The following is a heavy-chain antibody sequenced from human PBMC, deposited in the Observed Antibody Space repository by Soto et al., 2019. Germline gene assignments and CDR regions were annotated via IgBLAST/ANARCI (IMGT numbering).Heavy chain of an antibody. Sequence: QVQLVQSGAEVKKPGSSVRVSCKASGTIFSSYTISWVRQAPGQGLEWMGRIIPILGETNSAQKFQGRVTRTADKSKNTAYMQLNSLRLEDTAVYYCARGLGGRMDDWGQGTTVTVSS. V-gene: IGHV1-69*08. D-gene: IGHD3-16*01. CDR1: GTIFSSYT. CDR3: ARGLGGRMDD. J-gene: IGHJ6*02. CDR2: IIPILGET.